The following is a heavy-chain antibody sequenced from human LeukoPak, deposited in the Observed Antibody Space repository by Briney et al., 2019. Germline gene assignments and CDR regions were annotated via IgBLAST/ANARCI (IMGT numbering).Heavy chain of an antibody. D-gene: IGHD3-3*01. CDR2: INHSGST. CDR1: GGSFSGYY. J-gene: IGHJ2*01. Sequence: KPSETLSLTCAVYGGSFSGYYWSWIRQPPGKGLEWIGEINHSGSTNYNPSLKSRVTISVDTSKNQFSLKLSSVTAADTAVYYCARHVLEWLFYWYFDLWGRGTLVTVSS. CDR3: ARHVLEWLFYWYFDL. V-gene: IGHV4-34*01.